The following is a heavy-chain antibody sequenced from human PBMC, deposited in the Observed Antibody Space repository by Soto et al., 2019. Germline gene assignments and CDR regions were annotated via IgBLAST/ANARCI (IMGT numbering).Heavy chain of an antibody. V-gene: IGHV4-31*03. Sequence: PSETLSLTCTVSGGSISSGGYYWSWIRQHPGKGLEWIGYIYYSGSTYYNPSLKSRVTISVDTSKNQFSLKLSSVTAADTAVYYCARGRPEAVSFDYWGQGTLVTVSS. J-gene: IGHJ4*02. CDR1: GGSISSGGYY. CDR2: IYYSGST. CDR3: ARGRPEAVSFDY.